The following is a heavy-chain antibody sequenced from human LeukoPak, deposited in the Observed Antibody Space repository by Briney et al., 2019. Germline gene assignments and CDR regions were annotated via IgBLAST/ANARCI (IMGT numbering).Heavy chain of an antibody. CDR1: GYSFTNYG. V-gene: IGHV1-18*01. CDR3: ARSSTTMVRGNFDY. D-gene: IGHD3-10*01. J-gene: IGHJ4*02. CDR2: ISAYNGNT. Sequence: ASVKVSCKASGYSFTNYGISWVRQAPGQGLEWMGWISAYNGNTNYAQNLQGRVTMTTDTSTSTAFMELRSLRSDDTAGYYCARSSTTMVRGNFDYWGQGTLVTVSS.